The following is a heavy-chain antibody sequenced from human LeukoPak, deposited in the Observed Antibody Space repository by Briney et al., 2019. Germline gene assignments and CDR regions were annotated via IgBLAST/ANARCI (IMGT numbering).Heavy chain of an antibody. CDR2: INHGGST. CDR3: ARHMEIGMILVY. Sequence: SETLSLTCAVYGGSFSGYYWSWIRQPPGKGLEWIGEINHGGSTNYNPSLKSRVTISVDTSKNQFSLKLRSVTAADTAVYYCARHMEIGMILVYWGQGTLVTVSS. D-gene: IGHD3/OR15-3a*01. CDR1: GGSFSGYY. V-gene: IGHV4-34*01. J-gene: IGHJ4*02.